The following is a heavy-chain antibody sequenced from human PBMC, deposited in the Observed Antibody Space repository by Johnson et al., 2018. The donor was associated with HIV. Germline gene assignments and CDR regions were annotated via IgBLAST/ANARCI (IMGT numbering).Heavy chain of an antibody. CDR3: ARAHDAFDI. V-gene: IGHV3-30*04. Sequence: QVQLVESGGGVVQPGRSLRLSCAASGFTFSSYAMHWVRQAPGKGLEWVAVISYDGSNKYYADSVKGRFTISRDNSKNTLYLQMNSLRAEDTAVDSCARAHDAFDIWGQGTMVTVSS. CDR2: ISYDGSNK. CDR1: GFTFSSYA. J-gene: IGHJ3*02.